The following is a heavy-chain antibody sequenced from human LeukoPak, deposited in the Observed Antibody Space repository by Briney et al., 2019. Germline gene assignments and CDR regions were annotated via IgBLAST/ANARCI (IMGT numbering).Heavy chain of an antibody. D-gene: IGHD5-12*01. CDR1: GFTFRSYG. V-gene: IGHV3-30*03. J-gene: IGHJ4*02. CDR3: ARAITSSGYGYYFDY. CDR2: ISSDGSNK. Sequence: GGSLRLSCAASGFTFRSYGMHWVRQAPGKGLEWVAVISSDGSNKYYADSVKGRFTISRDNFKNTLYLQMNSLRAEDTAVYYCARAITSSGYGYYFDYWGQGTLVTVSS.